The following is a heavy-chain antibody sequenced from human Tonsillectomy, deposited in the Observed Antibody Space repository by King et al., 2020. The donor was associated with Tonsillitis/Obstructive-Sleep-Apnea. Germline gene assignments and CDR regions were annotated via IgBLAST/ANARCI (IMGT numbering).Heavy chain of an antibody. J-gene: IGHJ5*02. CDR3: AKELEEGGQGLTTDWFDP. CDR2: ISFDGSNK. D-gene: IGHD4-11*01. V-gene: IGHV3-30*18. CDR1: GFTFSRYA. Sequence: QVQLVESGGGVVQPGRSLRLSCAASGFTFSRYAMHWVRQAPGKGLEWVAVISFDGSNKYYADSVKGRFTISRDNSKKTQYLQMNSLRGEDTAVYYCAKELEEGGQGLTTDWFDPWGQGTLVTVSS.